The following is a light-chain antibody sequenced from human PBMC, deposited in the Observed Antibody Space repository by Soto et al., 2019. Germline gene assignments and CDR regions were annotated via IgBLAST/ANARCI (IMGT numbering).Light chain of an antibody. Sequence: QSALTQPASVSGSPGQSITISCTGTSSDVGYYTYVSWFQQHPGKAPKLMIYEVTNRPSGVSNRFSASKSGNTASLTISGLQAEDEADYYCTSYTATSTYFFGTGTKLTVL. J-gene: IGLJ1*01. CDR3: TSYTATSTYF. CDR1: SSDVGYYTY. V-gene: IGLV2-14*01. CDR2: EVT.